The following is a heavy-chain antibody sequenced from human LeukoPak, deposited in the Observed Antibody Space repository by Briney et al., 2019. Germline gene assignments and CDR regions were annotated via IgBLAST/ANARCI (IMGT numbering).Heavy chain of an antibody. CDR1: GGSISSYY. CDR2: IYTSGST. V-gene: IGHV4-4*09. Sequence: SETLSLTCTVSGGSISSYYWSWIRQPPGKGLEWIGYIYTSGSTNYNPSLKSRVTISVDTSKNQFSLKLSSVTAADTAVYYCARTREGYMDVWGQGTTVTVSS. J-gene: IGHJ6*03. CDR3: ARTREGYMDV.